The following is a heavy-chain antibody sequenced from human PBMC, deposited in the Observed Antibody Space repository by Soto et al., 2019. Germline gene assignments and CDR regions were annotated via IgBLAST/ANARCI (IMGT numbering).Heavy chain of an antibody. Sequence: SETLSLTCTVSGGSISSSSYYWGWIRQPPGKGLEWIGSIYYSGSTYYNPSLKSRVTISVDTSKNQFSLKLSSVTAADTAVYYCARDHGYDSSGYYPNWFDPWGQGTLVTVSS. CDR1: GGSISSSSYY. D-gene: IGHD3-22*01. CDR3: ARDHGYDSSGYYPNWFDP. J-gene: IGHJ5*02. CDR2: IYYSGST. V-gene: IGHV4-39*07.